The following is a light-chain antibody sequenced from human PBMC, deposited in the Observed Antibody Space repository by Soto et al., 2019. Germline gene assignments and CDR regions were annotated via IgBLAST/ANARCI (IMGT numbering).Light chain of an antibody. CDR2: DAS. CDR1: QSVSSY. Sequence: IVMTQSPSTLSLSPGERATLSCRASQSVSSYLAWYQQKPGQAPRLLIYDASNRATGIPARFSGSGSGTDFTLTISSLEPEDFAVYYCQQRSNWPRTFGQGTKGGYQ. CDR3: QQRSNWPRT. J-gene: IGKJ1*01. V-gene: IGKV3-11*01.